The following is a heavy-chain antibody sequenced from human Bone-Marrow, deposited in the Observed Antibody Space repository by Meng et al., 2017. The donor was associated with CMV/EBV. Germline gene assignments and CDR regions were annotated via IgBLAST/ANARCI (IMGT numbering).Heavy chain of an antibody. CDR3: ATRRAGEFDY. J-gene: IGHJ4*02. D-gene: IGHD7-27*01. CDR2: ISNNGSST. CDR1: GFTFSDYY. Sequence: GESLKISCAASGFTFSDYYMIWVRQAPGKGLEWVSYISNNGSSTYYADSVKGRFTISRDNAKNSLYLQMNSLRADDTAVYYCATRRAGEFDYWGQGTLVTVSS. V-gene: IGHV3-11*04.